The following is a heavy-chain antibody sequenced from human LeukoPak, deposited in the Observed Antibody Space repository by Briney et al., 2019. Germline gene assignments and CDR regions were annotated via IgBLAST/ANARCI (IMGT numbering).Heavy chain of an antibody. CDR2: ITPYNGHT. CDR1: GYTFTTYG. D-gene: IGHD6-13*01. J-gene: IGHJ4*02. Sequence: GASVKVSCKASGYTFTTYGISWVRQAPGQGLEWMAWITPYNGHTNYAQKFQGRVTMTRNTSISTAYMELSSLRSEDTAVYYCARGYAAAAGTGDYWGQGTLVTVSS. CDR3: ARGYAAAAGTGDY. V-gene: IGHV1-8*02.